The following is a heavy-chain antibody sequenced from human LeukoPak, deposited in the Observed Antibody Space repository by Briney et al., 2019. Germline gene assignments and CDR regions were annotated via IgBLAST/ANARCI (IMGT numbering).Heavy chain of an antibody. CDR3: ARAVAGYCSSTSCYTGTNFDY. CDR1: GGTFSSYA. J-gene: IGHJ4*02. D-gene: IGHD2-2*02. V-gene: IGHV1-69*13. Sequence: ASVKVSCKASGGTFSSYAISWGRQAPGQGLEWMGGIIPIFGTANYAQKFQGRVTITADESTSTAYMELSSLRSEDTAVYYCARAVAGYCSSTSCYTGTNFDYWGQGTLVTVSS. CDR2: IIPIFGTA.